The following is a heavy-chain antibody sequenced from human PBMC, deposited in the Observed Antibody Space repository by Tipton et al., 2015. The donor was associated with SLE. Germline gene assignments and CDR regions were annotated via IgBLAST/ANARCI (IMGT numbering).Heavy chain of an antibody. CDR3: ARSWRSDSPYFDI. J-gene: IGHJ4*02. V-gene: IGHV3-33*01. CDR1: GFIFSTHG. CDR2: VWHDGSKK. Sequence: RSLRLSCAASGFIFSTHGMNWIRQTPGKGLEWVAVVWHDGSKKYYTDSVKGRFTISRDNSKNTLYLQMNSLRDDDTAIYYCARSWRSDSPYFDIWGQGTLVTVSS. D-gene: IGHD2-15*01.